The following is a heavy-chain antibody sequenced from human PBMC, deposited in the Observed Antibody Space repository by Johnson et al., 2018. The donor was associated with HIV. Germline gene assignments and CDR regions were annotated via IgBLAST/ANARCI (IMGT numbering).Heavy chain of an antibody. D-gene: IGHD5-24*01. V-gene: IGHV3-30-3*01. CDR2: ISYDGSNK. CDR1: GFTFNSYA. J-gene: IGHJ3*02. CDR3: ALRDGYNYELDPVRHFDI. Sequence: QVQLVESGGGVVQPGRSLRLFCAASGFTFNSYAMHWVRQAPGKGLEWVAVISYDGSNKYYADSVKGRFTISRDNSKNTLYLQMNSLRADDTAVYYCALRDGYNYELDPVRHFDIWGQGTMVTVSS.